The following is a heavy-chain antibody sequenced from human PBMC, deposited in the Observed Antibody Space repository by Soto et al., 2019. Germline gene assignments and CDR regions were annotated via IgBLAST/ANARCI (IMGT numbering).Heavy chain of an antibody. D-gene: IGHD2-8*01. Sequence: SGKVSCKASGFTFTSSAVQWVRQARGQRLEWIGWIVVGSGNTNYAQKFQERVTITRDMSTSTAYMELSSLRSEDTAVYYCAAGGLGPATLNYYYYGMDGWGQGTTVTVSS. CDR3: AAGGLGPATLNYYYYGMDG. V-gene: IGHV1-58*01. CDR1: GFTFTSSA. CDR2: IVVGSGNT. J-gene: IGHJ6*02.